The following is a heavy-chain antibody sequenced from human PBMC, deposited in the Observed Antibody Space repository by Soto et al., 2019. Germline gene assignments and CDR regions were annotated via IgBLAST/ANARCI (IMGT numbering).Heavy chain of an antibody. V-gene: IGHV3-9*01. J-gene: IGHJ5*02. CDR2: ISWNSGSI. D-gene: IGHD3-10*01. Sequence: GGSLRLSCAASGFTFDDYAMHWVRQAPGKGLEWVSGISWNSGSIGYADSVKGRFTISRDNAKNSLYLQMNSLRAEDTAVYYCARDTYYYGSGSYSPWGQGTLVTVSS. CDR3: ARDTYYYGSGSYSP. CDR1: GFTFDDYA.